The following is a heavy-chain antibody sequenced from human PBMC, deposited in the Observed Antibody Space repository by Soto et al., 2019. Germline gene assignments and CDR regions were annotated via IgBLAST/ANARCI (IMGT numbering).Heavy chain of an antibody. V-gene: IGHV1-18*01. CDR1: GYSFTSYG. Sequence: QVQLVQSGAVVKKPGASVKVSCKASGYSFTSYGIGWVRQAPGRGLEWMGWINTNNGNTNSAQRLQGRVTMTADTSTRTAYMELRSLRFDDTAVYYCARDLLGSFDVWGQVTMVTISS. J-gene: IGHJ3*01. CDR2: INTNNGNT. CDR3: ARDLLGSFDV. D-gene: IGHD2-15*01.